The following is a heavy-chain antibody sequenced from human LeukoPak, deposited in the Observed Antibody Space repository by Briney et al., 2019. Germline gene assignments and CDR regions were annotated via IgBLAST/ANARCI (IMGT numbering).Heavy chain of an antibody. Sequence: GGSLRLSCAASRFTFSSYSMNWVRQAPGEGLEWVSSISSSGSYIYYADSVKGRFTISRDNAKNSLYLQMNSLRAEDTAVYYCARVGPWVNPDYYYYMDVWGKGTTVTVSS. V-gene: IGHV3-21*01. CDR1: RFTFSSYS. CDR3: ARVGPWVNPDYYYYMDV. J-gene: IGHJ6*03. D-gene: IGHD1-14*01. CDR2: ISSSGSYI.